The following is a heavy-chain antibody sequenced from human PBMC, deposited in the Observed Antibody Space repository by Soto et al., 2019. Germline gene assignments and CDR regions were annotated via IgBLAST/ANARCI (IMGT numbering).Heavy chain of an antibody. CDR1: GYSFTSYW. CDR3: ARLKVGCSSTSCPYYYYYYGMDV. V-gene: IGHV5-10-1*01. D-gene: IGHD2-2*01. CDR2: IDPSDSYT. Sequence: PGESLKISCKGSGYSFTSYWISWVRQMPGKGLEWMGRIDPSDSYTNYSPSFQGHDTISADKSISTAYLQWSSLKASDTAMYYCARLKVGCSSTSCPYYYYYYGMDVWGQGTTVTVSS. J-gene: IGHJ6*02.